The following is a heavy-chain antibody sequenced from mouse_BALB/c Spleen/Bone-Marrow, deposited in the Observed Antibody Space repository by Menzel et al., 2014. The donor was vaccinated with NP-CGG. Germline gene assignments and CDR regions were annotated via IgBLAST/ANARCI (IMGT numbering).Heavy chain of an antibody. Sequence: EVKLQESGPELLKPGASVRISCKASGYTFTDYNMHWVKQSHGKSLEWIGYIYPYNGVTAYNQKFKSKATLTVDNSSSTAYMEFRSLTSEDSAVYYCARIYYDYEFTYWGQGTLVTVSA. J-gene: IGHJ3*01. CDR3: ARIYYDYEFTY. CDR2: IYPYNGVT. CDR1: GYTFTDYN. V-gene: IGHV1S29*02. D-gene: IGHD2-4*01.